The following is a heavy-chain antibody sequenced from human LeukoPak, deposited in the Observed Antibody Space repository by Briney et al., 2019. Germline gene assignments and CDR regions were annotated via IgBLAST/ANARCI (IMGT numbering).Heavy chain of an antibody. CDR2: ISGSGGST. Sequence: GGSLRLSCAASGLTFSSYAMSWVRQAPGKGLEWVSAISGSGGSTYYADSVKGRFTISRDNSKNTLYLQMNSLRAEDTAVYYCAKSAGLLWFGEPLDYWGQGTLVTVSS. D-gene: IGHD3-10*01. J-gene: IGHJ4*02. CDR1: GLTFSSYA. V-gene: IGHV3-23*01. CDR3: AKSAGLLWFGEPLDY.